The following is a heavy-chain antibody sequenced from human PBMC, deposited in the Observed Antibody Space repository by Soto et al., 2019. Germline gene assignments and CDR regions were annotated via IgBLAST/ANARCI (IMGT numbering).Heavy chain of an antibody. CDR3: AGHYYDSSGYFPFGY. CDR2: ISGSGGST. V-gene: IGHV3-23*01. Sequence: GGSLRLSCAASGFTFSSYAMSWFRQAPGKGLEWVSAISGSGGSTYYADSVKGRFTISRDNSKNTLYLQMNSLRAEDTAVYYCAGHYYDSSGYFPFGYWGQGTLVTVST. J-gene: IGHJ4*02. D-gene: IGHD3-22*01. CDR1: GFTFSSYA.